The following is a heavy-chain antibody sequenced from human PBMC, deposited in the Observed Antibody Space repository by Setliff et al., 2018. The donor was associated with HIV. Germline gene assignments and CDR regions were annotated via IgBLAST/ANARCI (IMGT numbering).Heavy chain of an antibody. CDR2: VSHSGNT. V-gene: IGHV4-39*07. Sequence: SETLSLTCTVSGGSITSGNYFWVWVRQPPGKGLEWIGSVSHSGNTDYNISLKSRVTISIDNSNNHFSLKLRSVTAADTAVYYCVSQPESRWQIEYWGQGTLVTVSS. D-gene: IGHD3-10*01. J-gene: IGHJ4*02. CDR3: VSQPESRWQIEY. CDR1: GGSITSGNYF.